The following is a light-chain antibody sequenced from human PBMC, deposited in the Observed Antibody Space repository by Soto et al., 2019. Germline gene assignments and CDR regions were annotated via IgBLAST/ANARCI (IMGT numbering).Light chain of an antibody. CDR1: SGHSDYA. CDR3: QTWGTGIQV. CDR2: LNSDGSH. Sequence: QLVLTQSPSASASLGASVKLTCTLSSGHSDYAIAWHQQQPEKGPRYLMKLNSDGSHNKEDGIPDRFSGSSSGAERYLTISSLQSEDEADYYCQTWGTGIQVFGGGTKVTVL. V-gene: IGLV4-69*01. J-gene: IGLJ3*02.